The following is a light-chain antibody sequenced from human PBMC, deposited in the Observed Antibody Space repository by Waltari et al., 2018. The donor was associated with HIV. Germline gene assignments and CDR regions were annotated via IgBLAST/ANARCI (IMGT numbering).Light chain of an antibody. V-gene: IGLV3-21*04. CDR2: YNS. CDR1: NIGGKS. CDR3: QVWDSSNEHVV. Sequence: SYVLTQPPSVSVAPGAADTISCGAWNIGGKSVHLYKQQPGQAPVLVTRYNSDRPSGITDRISGSNSGHTATLTITSVEAGDEATYYCQVWDSSNEHVVFGGGTELTVL. J-gene: IGLJ3*02.